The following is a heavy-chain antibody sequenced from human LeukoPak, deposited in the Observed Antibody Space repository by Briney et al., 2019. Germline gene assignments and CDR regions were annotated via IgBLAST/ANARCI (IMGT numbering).Heavy chain of an antibody. CDR3: ARAYYDFWSGYYTQPNWFDP. CDR1: GGSISSGGYY. CDR2: IYHSGST. D-gene: IGHD3-3*01. J-gene: IGHJ5*02. Sequence: SQTLSLTCTVSGGSISSGGYYWGWIRQPPGKGLEWIGYIYHSGSTNYNPSFKSRVTISVDTSKNQFSLKLSSVTAADTAVYYCARAYYDFWSGYYTQPNWFDPWGQGTLVTVSS. V-gene: IGHV4-61*08.